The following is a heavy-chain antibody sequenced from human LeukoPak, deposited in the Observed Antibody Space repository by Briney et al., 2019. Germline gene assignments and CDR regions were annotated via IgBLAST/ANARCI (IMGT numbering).Heavy chain of an antibody. Sequence: SVKVPCKASGGTFSSYAISWVRQAPGQGLEWMGGIIPIFGTANYAQKFQGRVTITADESTSTAYMELSSLRSEDTAVYYCAREGYSYGHQAPLWFDYWGQGTLVTVSS. V-gene: IGHV1-69*01. CDR2: IIPIFGTA. CDR1: GGTFSSYA. CDR3: AREGYSYGHQAPLWFDY. J-gene: IGHJ4*02. D-gene: IGHD5-18*01.